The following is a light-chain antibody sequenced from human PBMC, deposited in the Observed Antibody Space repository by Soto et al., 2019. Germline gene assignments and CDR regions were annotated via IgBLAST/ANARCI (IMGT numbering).Light chain of an antibody. CDR3: QSYDSSLSRV. CDR1: SSNIGAGYD. J-gene: IGLJ2*01. V-gene: IGLV1-40*01. Sequence: QSVLTQPPSVSGAPGQTVTISCTGSSSNIGAGYDVHWYQQLPGTAPKLLIYGNSNRPSGVPDRFSGSKSGTSASLAITGVQAEDEADYYCQSYDSSLSRVFGGGTKRTVL. CDR2: GNS.